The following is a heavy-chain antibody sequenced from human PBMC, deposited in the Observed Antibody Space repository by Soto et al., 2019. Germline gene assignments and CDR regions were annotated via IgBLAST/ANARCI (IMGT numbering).Heavy chain of an antibody. D-gene: IGHD2-15*01. CDR3: PRQVGSSYACYSGMDV. J-gene: IGHJ6*02. CDR1: WDALTSYY. Sequence: EASVKFSWSASWDALTSYYMHWVRQSPEQGLEWMGIINPSGCSTNYSPAFQVHVTISADKGISTAYLNWSSPKASDTPMYYCPRQVGSSYACYSGMDVWGQGTTVTVSS. CDR2: INPSGCST. V-gene: IGHV5-10-1*01.